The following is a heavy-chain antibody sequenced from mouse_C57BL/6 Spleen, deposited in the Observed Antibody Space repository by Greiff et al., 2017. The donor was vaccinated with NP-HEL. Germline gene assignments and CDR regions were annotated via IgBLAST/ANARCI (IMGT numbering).Heavy chain of an antibody. J-gene: IGHJ3*01. CDR3: ARNEGLRRDWFAY. CDR2: IWTGGGT. Sequence: VQVVESGPGLVAPSQSLSITCTVSGFSLTSYAISWVRQPPGKGLEWLGVIWTGGGTNYNLALKSRLSISKDNSKGQVFLKMNSLYTDDPARYYCARNEGLRRDWFAYWGQGTLVTGSA. CDR1: GFSLTSYA. V-gene: IGHV2-9-1*01. D-gene: IGHD2-4*01.